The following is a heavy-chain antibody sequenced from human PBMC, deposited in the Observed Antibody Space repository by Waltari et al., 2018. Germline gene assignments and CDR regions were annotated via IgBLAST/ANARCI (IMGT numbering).Heavy chain of an antibody. CDR3: ARGRGRLGFDP. J-gene: IGHJ5*02. Sequence: QVQLQESGPGLVKPSETLSLTCTVSGGPISSYYWSWIRQPPGKGLEWIGYIYYSGSTNYNPSLKSRVTISVDTSKNQFSLKLSSVTAADTAVYYCARGRGRLGFDPWGQGTLVTVSS. CDR1: GGPISSYY. D-gene: IGHD6-19*01. V-gene: IGHV4-59*01. CDR2: IYYSGST.